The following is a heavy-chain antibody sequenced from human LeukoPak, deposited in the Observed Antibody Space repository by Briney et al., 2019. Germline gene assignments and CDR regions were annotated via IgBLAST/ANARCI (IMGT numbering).Heavy chain of an antibody. J-gene: IGHJ6*01. CDR3: GRYYVMDV. CDR2: IKQDGNEK. V-gene: IGHV3-7*05. CDR1: GFTLSSFW. Sequence: GSLRLSCAASGFTLSSFWMSWVRQAPGKGLEWVANIKQDGNEKYYADSVKGRFTISRDNAKNSLYLQMNSLRAEDTAVYYCGRYYVMDVWGQGTSVTVSS.